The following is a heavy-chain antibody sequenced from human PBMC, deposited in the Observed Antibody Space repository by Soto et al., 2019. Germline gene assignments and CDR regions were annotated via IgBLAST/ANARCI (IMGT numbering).Heavy chain of an antibody. Sequence: QITLKESGPTLVKPTQTLTLTCTFSGFSLSTRGVGVGWIRQPPGKALEWLALIYWDDENRYSPSLKSRLTITKDTSKKQVVLTMTNMDPVDTATYYCARLVTVTPAEYFPPWVQGTLVTVSS. CDR1: GFSLSTRGVG. CDR3: ARLVTVTPAEYFPP. CDR2: IYWDDEN. J-gene: IGHJ1*01. V-gene: IGHV2-5*02. D-gene: IGHD2-15*01.